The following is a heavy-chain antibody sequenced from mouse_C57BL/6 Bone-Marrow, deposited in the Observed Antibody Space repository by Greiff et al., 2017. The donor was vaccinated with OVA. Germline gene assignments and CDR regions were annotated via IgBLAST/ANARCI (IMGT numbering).Heavy chain of an antibody. J-gene: IGHJ2*01. CDR2: IYPYNGVS. Sequence: EVKLVESGPELVKPGASVKISCKASGYSFTGYYMHWVKQSHGNILDWIGYIYPYNGVSSYNQKFKGKATLTVDKSSSTAYMELRSLTSEDSAVYDCASVGVPCDYWGQGTTLTVSS. CDR1: GYSFTGYY. D-gene: IGHD5-1*01. CDR3: ASVGVPCDY. V-gene: IGHV1-31*01.